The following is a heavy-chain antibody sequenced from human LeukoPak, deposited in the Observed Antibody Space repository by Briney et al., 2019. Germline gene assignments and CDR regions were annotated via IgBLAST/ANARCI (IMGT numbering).Heavy chain of an antibody. J-gene: IGHJ4*02. CDR1: GYSFTSYW. D-gene: IGHD6-19*01. V-gene: IGHV5-51*01. CDR2: IYPGDSDT. CDR3: ARLINSDTDSGWPVIDY. Sequence: GESLKISCKGSGYSFTSYWIGWVRQMPGKGLEWMGIIYPGDSDTRYSPSFQGQVTISADKSIITAYLQWSSLKASDTAMYYCARLINSDTDSGWPVIDYWGQGTLVTVSS.